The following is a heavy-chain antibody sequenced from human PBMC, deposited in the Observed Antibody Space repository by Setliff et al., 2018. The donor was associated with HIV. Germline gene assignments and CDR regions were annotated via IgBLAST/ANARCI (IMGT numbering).Heavy chain of an antibody. CDR2: VYHSGST. J-gene: IGHJ4*02. CDR3: ARLAPAMVYELDY. D-gene: IGHD5-18*01. CDR1: GYSIGSGYY. Sequence: PSETLSLTCVVSGYSIGSGYYWGWIRQTPGEGLEWIGSVYHSGSTYYNPSLKSRITISIDTSKNHFSLRLTSVTAADTAVYYCARLAPAMVYELDYWGPGMLVTVSS. V-gene: IGHV4-38-2*01.